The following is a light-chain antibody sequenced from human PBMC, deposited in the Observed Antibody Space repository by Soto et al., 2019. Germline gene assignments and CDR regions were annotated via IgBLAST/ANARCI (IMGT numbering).Light chain of an antibody. J-gene: IGKJ1*01. Sequence: DIQMTQSPSTLSASVGDRVTITCRASQSISSWLAWYQQKPGKAPKLLIYKASSLESEVPSRFSGSGSGTEFTLTISSLQPDDFATYYCQQYNSYPWTFGQGTKLEIK. V-gene: IGKV1-5*03. CDR1: QSISSW. CDR2: KAS. CDR3: QQYNSYPWT.